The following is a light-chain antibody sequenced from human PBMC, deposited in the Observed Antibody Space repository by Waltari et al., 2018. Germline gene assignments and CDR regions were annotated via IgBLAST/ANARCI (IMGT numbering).Light chain of an antibody. J-gene: IGKJ5*01. CDR2: GAS. Sequence: EIMMTQSPATLSVSPGERATLSCRASQSINSKVAWYQQKPGHTPRLLIYGASTRATGISARCSGSGSGTEFTLTIRSLQSEDVALYSCQQYDNWPPVFGQGTRLEIK. V-gene: IGKV3-15*01. CDR3: QQYDNWPPV. CDR1: QSINSK.